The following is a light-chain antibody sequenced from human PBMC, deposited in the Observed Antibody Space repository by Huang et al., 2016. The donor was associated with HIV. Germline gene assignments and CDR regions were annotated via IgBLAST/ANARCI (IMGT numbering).Light chain of an antibody. Sequence: DIQMTQSPSSLSASIGDSVTITCRASQDISSAVAWYQQTSVKPPKLLLYVASRLESWVPSRFSGSGSGTDYTLTITSLQPEDFATYYCQQYFSIPFTFGPGTKVDMK. J-gene: IGKJ3*01. V-gene: IGKV1-NL1*01. CDR1: QDISSA. CDR2: VAS. CDR3: QQYFSIPFT.